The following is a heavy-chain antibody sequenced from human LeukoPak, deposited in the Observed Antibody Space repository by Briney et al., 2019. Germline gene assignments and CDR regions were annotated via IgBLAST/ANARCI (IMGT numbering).Heavy chain of an antibody. V-gene: IGHV3-48*03. CDR1: GFTFSNYD. D-gene: IGHD3-16*01. Sequence: GGSLRLSCAAFGFTFSNYDMKWVRQAPGKGLEWVSYISTSGGTIYYADSVKGRFTISRDNAKNSLYLQMISLRAEDTAVYFCARVDLMGRTWGLDYWGQGTLLTVSS. CDR3: ARVDLMGRTWGLDY. CDR2: ISTSGGTI. J-gene: IGHJ4*02.